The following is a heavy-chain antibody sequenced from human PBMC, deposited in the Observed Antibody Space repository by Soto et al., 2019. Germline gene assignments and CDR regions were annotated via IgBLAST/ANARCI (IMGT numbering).Heavy chain of an antibody. V-gene: IGHV4-59*01. J-gene: IGHJ4*02. Sequence: PSETLSLTXTVSGGSINDFYWCWIGQHPANGLEWIGYIYYSGSIDYNPSLKGRVTISVDTSKNQFSLKLRSVTAADAAVYYCARVGGVAARTFDYWGQGTLVTVSS. D-gene: IGHD6-6*01. CDR3: ARVGGVAARTFDY. CDR1: GGSINDFY. CDR2: IYYSGSI.